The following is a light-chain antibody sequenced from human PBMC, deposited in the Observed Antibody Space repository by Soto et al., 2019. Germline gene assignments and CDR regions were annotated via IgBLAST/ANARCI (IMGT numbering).Light chain of an antibody. Sequence: EVVMTQSPLSLPVTLGQPASISCRSSQSLVNSDGNTYLNWFHQRPGQSPRRLIYKVSNRDSGVXDXXSGSGSGTDFTLRISRLEAEDVGVYYCMQGSHWPRTFGQGTRVEIK. J-gene: IGKJ1*01. CDR3: MQGSHWPRT. V-gene: IGKV2-30*01. CDR1: QSLVNSDGNTY. CDR2: KVS.